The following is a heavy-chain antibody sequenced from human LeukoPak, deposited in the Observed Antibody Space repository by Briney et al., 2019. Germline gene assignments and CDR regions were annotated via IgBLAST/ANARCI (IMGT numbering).Heavy chain of an antibody. CDR3: ARENLAAAADY. V-gene: IGHV3-30-3*01. CDR2: ISYDGSNK. D-gene: IGHD6-25*01. Sequence: PGRSLRLSCAASGFTFSSYAMHWVRQAPGKGLEWVAVISYDGSNKYYADSVKGRFTISRDNAKNTLYLQMNSLRLEDTAVYYCARENLAAAADYWGQGTVVTVSS. CDR1: GFTFSSYA. J-gene: IGHJ4*02.